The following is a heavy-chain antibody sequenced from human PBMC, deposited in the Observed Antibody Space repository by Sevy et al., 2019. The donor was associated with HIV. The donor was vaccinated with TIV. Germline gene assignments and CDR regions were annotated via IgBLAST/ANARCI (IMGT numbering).Heavy chain of an antibody. Sequence: GGSLRLSCAASGFTFSSYAMSWVCQAPGKGLEWVSGISGSGGSTYYADSVKGRFTISRDNYKNTLYLQMNSLRAEDTAVYYCARVAGSGTYYSGDFDYWGQGTLVTVSS. D-gene: IGHD3-10*01. J-gene: IGHJ4*02. CDR3: ARVAGSGTYYSGDFDY. CDR2: ISGSGGST. CDR1: GFTFSSYA. V-gene: IGHV3-23*01.